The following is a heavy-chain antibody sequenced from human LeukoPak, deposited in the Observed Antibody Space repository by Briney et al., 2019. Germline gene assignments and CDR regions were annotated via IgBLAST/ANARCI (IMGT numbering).Heavy chain of an antibody. CDR3: AKGSKTSIEQ. J-gene: IGHJ4*02. CDR1: GFKFDDYA. D-gene: IGHD1/OR15-1a*01. CDR2: ISWNSGIF. V-gene: IGHV3-9*01. Sequence: SLRLSCAASGFKFDDYAMHWVRQAPGKGLEWVAGISWNSGIFGYADSVKGRLTISRDNAQKSLYLQMNSLRGADTAFYYCAKGSKTSIEQWGQGTLVTVSS.